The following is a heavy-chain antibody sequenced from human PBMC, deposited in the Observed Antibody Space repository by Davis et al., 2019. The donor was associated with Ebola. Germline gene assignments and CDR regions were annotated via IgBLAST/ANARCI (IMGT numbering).Heavy chain of an antibody. D-gene: IGHD3-22*01. CDR1: GGSISSYY. Sequence: PSETLSLTCTVSGGSISSYYWSWIRQPPGKGLEWIGYIYTSGSTNYNPSLKSRVTMSVDTSKNQFSLKLSSVTAADTAVYYCARDRTSGGYYYDSSPNWFDPWGQGTLVTVSS. J-gene: IGHJ5*02. V-gene: IGHV4-4*08. CDR2: IYTSGST. CDR3: ARDRTSGGYYYDSSPNWFDP.